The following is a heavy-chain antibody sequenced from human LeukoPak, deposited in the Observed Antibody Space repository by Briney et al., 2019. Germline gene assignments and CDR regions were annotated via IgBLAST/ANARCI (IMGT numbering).Heavy chain of an antibody. CDR2: ISSSGSTI. V-gene: IGHV3-11*01. D-gene: IGHD4-11*01. CDR1: GFTFSDYY. Sequence: GGSLRLSCAASGFTFSDYYMSWIRQAPGKGLEWVSYISSSGSTIYYADSVKGRFTISRDNSKNTLYLQMNSLRAEDTAVYYXAIATXTPXGAFDIWGQGTMVTVSS. CDR3: AIATXTPXGAFDI. J-gene: IGHJ3*02.